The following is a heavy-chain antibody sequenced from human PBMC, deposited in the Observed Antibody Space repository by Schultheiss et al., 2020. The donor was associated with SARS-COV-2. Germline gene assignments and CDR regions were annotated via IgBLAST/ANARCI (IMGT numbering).Heavy chain of an antibody. V-gene: IGHV1-3*01. CDR1: GYTFTSYA. CDR2: INAGNGNT. J-gene: IGHJ6*02. Sequence: ASVKVSCKASGYTFTSYAMHWVRQAPGQRLEWMGWINAGNGNTKYSQKFQGRVTITRDTSASTAYMELSSLRSEDTAVYYCARDQIPAYYDFWSGAEPTYGMDVWGQGTTVTVSS. CDR3: ARDQIPAYYDFWSGAEPTYGMDV. D-gene: IGHD3-3*01.